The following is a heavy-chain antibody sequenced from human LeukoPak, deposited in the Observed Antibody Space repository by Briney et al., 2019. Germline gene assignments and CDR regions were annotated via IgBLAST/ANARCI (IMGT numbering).Heavy chain of an antibody. V-gene: IGHV3-23*01. CDR2: FSGSGTNT. Sequence: GGSLRLSGAASGFTFSDYAMSWVRQAPGKGLEWVSAFSGSGTNTYYADSVRGRFTISRDNSKNTLYLQMNSLRAEDTAVYYCAKATCGGDCNFDLWGRGTLVTVSS. CDR3: AKATCGGDCNFDL. D-gene: IGHD2-21*02. CDR1: GFTFSDYA. J-gene: IGHJ2*01.